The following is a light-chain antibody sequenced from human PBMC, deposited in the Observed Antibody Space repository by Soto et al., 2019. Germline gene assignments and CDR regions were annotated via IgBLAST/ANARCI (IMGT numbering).Light chain of an antibody. CDR3: SSYTSSNKV. V-gene: IGLV2-14*01. CDR1: GSDVGGYKY. Sequence: QSALIQPASVSGSPGQSITISCTGVGSDVGGYKYVSWYQQHPGKAPKVMIYEINKRPSGVSDRFSGSKSGKTASLTISGLQVEDEADYYCSSYTSSNKVFGGGTKVTVL. J-gene: IGLJ2*01. CDR2: EIN.